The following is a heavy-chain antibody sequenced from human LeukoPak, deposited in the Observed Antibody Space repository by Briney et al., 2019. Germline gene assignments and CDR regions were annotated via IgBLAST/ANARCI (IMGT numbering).Heavy chain of an antibody. J-gene: IGHJ4*02. V-gene: IGHV3-11*01. CDR2: ISSSGSTI. CDR3: ARDRWDSSSWYDYFDY. CDR1: GFTFSDYY. Sequence: GGSLRLSCAASGFTFSDYYMSWIRQAPGKGLEWVSYISSSGSTIYYADSVKGRFTISRDNAKNSLYLQMNSLRAEDTAVYYCARDRWDSSSWYDYFDYWGQGTLVTVSS. D-gene: IGHD6-13*01.